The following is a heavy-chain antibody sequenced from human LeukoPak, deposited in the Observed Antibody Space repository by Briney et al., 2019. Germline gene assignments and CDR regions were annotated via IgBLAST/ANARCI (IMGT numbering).Heavy chain of an antibody. V-gene: IGHV3-11*06. CDR2: ITDSGVFT. CDR1: GFTFSDCY. CDR3: ARMIMFRGVPSAAFDS. D-gene: IGHD3-16*01. Sequence: PGGSLRLSCAVSGFTFSDCYMSWIRQAPGRGLEWVSYITDSGVFTEYTDSVKARFTISRDNAQNSLSLQLNSLRVEDTAIYYCARMIMFRGVPSAAFDSWGQGTLVTVSS. J-gene: IGHJ4*02.